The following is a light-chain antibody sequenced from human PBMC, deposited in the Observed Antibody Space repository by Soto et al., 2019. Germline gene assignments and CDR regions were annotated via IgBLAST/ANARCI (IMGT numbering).Light chain of an antibody. CDR1: SSDVGGYNF. Sequence: QSVLTQPASVFGSPGQSITFSCTGTSSDVGGYNFVSWYQQHPGKAPKLMIYEVSSRPSGVSNRFSGSKSGNTASLTISGLQPEDEADYYCSSYTTSTTVVFGAGNKVIVL. CDR3: SSYTTSTTVV. CDR2: EVS. J-gene: IGLJ1*01. V-gene: IGLV2-14*03.